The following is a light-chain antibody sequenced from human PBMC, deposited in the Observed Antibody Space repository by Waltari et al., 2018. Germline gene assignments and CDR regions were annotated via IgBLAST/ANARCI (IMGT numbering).Light chain of an antibody. J-gene: IGLJ2*01. CDR3: SSYAGSDTYIL. Sequence: QSALTQPRSVSGSPGQSVTISCTGTSGDVGGYYYVSWYQQYPGKAPKLLIYSVTRRPSGVPDRFSGSRYGNTASLTISGLQPEDEADYYCSSYAGSDTYILFGGGTKLTVL. V-gene: IGLV2-11*01. CDR1: SGDVGGYYY. CDR2: SVT.